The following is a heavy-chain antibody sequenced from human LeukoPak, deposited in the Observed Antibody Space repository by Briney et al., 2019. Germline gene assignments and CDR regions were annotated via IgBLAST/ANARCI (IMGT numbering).Heavy chain of an antibody. CDR3: AREQYSSSWYTYYYYGMDV. CDR2: ISAYNGNT. J-gene: IGHJ6*02. D-gene: IGHD6-13*01. CDR1: GYTFTSYG. Sequence: ASVKVSCKASGYTFTSYGISWVRQAPGQGLEWMGWISAYNGNTNYAQKLQGRVTMTTDTSTSTAYMELRSLRSDDTAVYYCAREQYSSSWYTYYYYGMDVRGQGTTVTVSS. V-gene: IGHV1-18*01.